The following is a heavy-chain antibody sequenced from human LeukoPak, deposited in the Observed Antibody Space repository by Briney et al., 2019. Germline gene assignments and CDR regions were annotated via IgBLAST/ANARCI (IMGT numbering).Heavy chain of an antibody. CDR1: GGSISSYY. V-gene: IGHV4-59*12. CDR3: ASKGNNNSGSYSYYFDY. J-gene: IGHJ4*02. D-gene: IGHD1-26*01. Sequence: SETLSLTCTVSGGSISSYYWSWIRQPPGKGLEWIGYIYYSGSTNYNPSLKSRVTISVDTSKNQFSLKLSSVTAADTAVYYCASKGNNNSGSYSYYFDYWGQGTLVTVSS. CDR2: IYYSGST.